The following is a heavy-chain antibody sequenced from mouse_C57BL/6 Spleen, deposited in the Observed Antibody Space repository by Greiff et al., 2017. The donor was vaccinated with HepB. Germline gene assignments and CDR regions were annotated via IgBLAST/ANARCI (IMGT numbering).Heavy chain of an antibody. CDR2: IYPGSGST. J-gene: IGHJ4*01. CDR3: AREGDYYTLDY. CDR1: GYTFTSYW. V-gene: IGHV1-55*01. D-gene: IGHD3-3*01. Sequence: QVQLQQPGAELVKPGASVKMSCKASGYTFTSYWITWVKQRPGQGLEWIGDIYPGSGSTNFNEKFKSKATLTVDTSSSTAYMQLSSLTSEDSAVYYCAREGDYYTLDYWGQGTSVTVSS.